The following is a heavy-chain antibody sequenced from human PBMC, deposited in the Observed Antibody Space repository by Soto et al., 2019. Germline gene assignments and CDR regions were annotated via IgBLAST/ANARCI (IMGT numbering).Heavy chain of an antibody. CDR3: ATLAAAGVPDY. CDR1: GYSFTNYA. V-gene: IGHV1-3*01. CDR2: INGGNGNT. Sequence: VKVSCKASGYSFTNYAFHWVRQAPGQGLEWMGWINGGNGNTKYSQNFQDRVTITRDTSASTAYVELSSLRSEDTAVYYCATLAAAGVPDYSGQATLVTVSS. J-gene: IGHJ4*02. D-gene: IGHD6-25*01.